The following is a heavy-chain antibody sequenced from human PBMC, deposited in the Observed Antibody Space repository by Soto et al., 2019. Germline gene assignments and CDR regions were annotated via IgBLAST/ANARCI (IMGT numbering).Heavy chain of an antibody. CDR1: GFTFDDYA. D-gene: IGHD3-10*01. J-gene: IGHJ4*02. V-gene: IGHV3-9*01. CDR2: ISWNSGSI. Sequence: EVQLVESGGGLVQPGRSLRLSCAASGFTFDDYAMHWVRQAPGKGLEWVSGISWNSGSIGYADSVKGRFTISRDNAKNSLYLQMNSLRAEDTALYYCAKGAESTYGSGSVDYWGQGTLVTVSS. CDR3: AKGAESTYGSGSVDY.